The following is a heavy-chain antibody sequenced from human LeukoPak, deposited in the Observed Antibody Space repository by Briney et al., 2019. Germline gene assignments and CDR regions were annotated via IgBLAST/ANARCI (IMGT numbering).Heavy chain of an antibody. D-gene: IGHD6-13*01. CDR2: IYPGDSYT. Sequence: GESLKISCKGSGYSLTSYWIGWVRQMPGKGLEGMGIIYPGDSYTRYSPSFQGQVTISADKSISTAYLQWSSLKASDTAMYYCARQRYSSSPNWFDPWGQGTLVTVSS. CDR1: GYSLTSYW. CDR3: ARQRYSSSPNWFDP. J-gene: IGHJ5*02. V-gene: IGHV5-51*01.